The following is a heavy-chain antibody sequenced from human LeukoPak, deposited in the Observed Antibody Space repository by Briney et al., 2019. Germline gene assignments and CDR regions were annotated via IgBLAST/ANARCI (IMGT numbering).Heavy chain of an antibody. V-gene: IGHV1-2*02. CDR2: ITPNSGGT. D-gene: IGHD5-18*01. J-gene: IGHJ4*02. CDR3: ARTLGYSYGPAGWYFDY. Sequence: ASVKVSCKASGYSFTGYYIHWLRQAPGQGLEWMGWITPNSGGTRYAQKFQGRVTMTWDTSISTAYMELSSLKSDDTAVYYCARTLGYSYGPAGWYFDYWGQGALVTVSS. CDR1: GYSFTGYY.